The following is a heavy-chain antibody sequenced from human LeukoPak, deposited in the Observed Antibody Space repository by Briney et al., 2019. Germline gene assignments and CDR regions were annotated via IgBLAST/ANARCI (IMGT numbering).Heavy chain of an antibody. J-gene: IGHJ2*01. Sequence: GGSLRLSCAASGFTFSSYSMNWVRQAPGKGLEWVAFIRYDGSIKYSADSVKGRFTISRDNSKNTLFLQMNSLRAEDTAVYYCAKDGGWMDPSVLYWYFDLWGRGTLVTVSS. V-gene: IGHV3-30*02. CDR1: GFTFSSYS. CDR2: IRYDGSIK. D-gene: IGHD3-16*01. CDR3: AKDGGWMDPSVLYWYFDL.